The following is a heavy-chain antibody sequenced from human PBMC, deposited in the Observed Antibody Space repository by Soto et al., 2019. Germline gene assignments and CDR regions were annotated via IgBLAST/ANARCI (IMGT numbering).Heavy chain of an antibody. D-gene: IGHD1-26*01. V-gene: IGHV4-39*02. J-gene: IGHJ3*02. CDR1: GGSISSSIYY. Sequence: PSETLSLTCTVSGGSISSSIYYWGWIRQPPGKGLEWTGSIYYSGSTYYNPSLKSRITINPDTSKNQFSLQLNSVTPEDTAVYYCARDFEELNAFDIWGQATMVTVSS. CDR2: IYYSGST. CDR3: ARDFEELNAFDI.